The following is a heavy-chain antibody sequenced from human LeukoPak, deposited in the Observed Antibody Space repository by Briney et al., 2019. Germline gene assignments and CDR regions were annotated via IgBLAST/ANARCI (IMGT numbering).Heavy chain of an antibody. CDR3: ARLPAANPYWFDP. V-gene: IGHV5-51*01. CDR1: GYSFTSYC. D-gene: IGHD2-2*01. J-gene: IGHJ5*02. Sequence: GESLKISCKGSGYSFTSYCISCLRQMPVNGLEGMGIIYPGDSDTRYSPSLQGQVTISADKSISTAYLQWSSLKASDTAMYYCARLPAANPYWFDPWGQGTLVTVSS. CDR2: IYPGDSDT.